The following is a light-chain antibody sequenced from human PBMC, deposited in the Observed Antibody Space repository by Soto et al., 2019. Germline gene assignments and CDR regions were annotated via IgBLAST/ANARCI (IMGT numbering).Light chain of an antibody. CDR2: WAS. Sequence: DIVMTQSPDSLAVSLGERANINCKSSQSVLYSSNNKNYLAWYQQKPGQPPNLLIYWASTRESGVPDRFSGSGSGTDFTLTISSLQAEDAAVYYCQQYYSTWTFGQGTKVEIK. J-gene: IGKJ1*01. V-gene: IGKV4-1*01. CDR1: QSVLYSSNNKNY. CDR3: QQYYSTWT.